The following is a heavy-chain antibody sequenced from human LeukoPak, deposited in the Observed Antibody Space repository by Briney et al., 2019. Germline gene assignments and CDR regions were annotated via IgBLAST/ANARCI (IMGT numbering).Heavy chain of an antibody. CDR1: GGSISSYY. CDR3: ARAQYYSRAFDI. D-gene: IGHD2/OR15-2a*01. V-gene: IGHV4-59*01. CDR2: IYYSGST. J-gene: IGHJ3*02. Sequence: SETLSLTCTVSGGSISSYYWSWIRQPPGKGPEWIGYIYYSGSTNYNPSLKSRVTISVDTSKNQFSLKLSSVTAADTAVYYCARAQYYSRAFDIWGQGTMVTVSS.